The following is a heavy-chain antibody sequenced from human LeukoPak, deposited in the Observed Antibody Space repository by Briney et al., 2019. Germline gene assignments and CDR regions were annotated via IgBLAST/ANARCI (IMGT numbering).Heavy chain of an antibody. Sequence: GGSLRLSCAASGFTFSSYEMNWVRQAPGKGLEWVSYISSSGSTIYYADSVKGRFTISRDNAKNSLYLQMNSLRAEDTAVYYCASARDPERVFDIWGQGTMVTVSS. CDR2: ISSSGSTI. CDR1: GFTFSSYE. D-gene: IGHD5-24*01. V-gene: IGHV3-48*03. CDR3: ASARDPERVFDI. J-gene: IGHJ3*02.